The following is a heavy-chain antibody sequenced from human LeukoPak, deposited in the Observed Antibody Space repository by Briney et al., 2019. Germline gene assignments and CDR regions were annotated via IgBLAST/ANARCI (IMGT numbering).Heavy chain of an antibody. D-gene: IGHD4-17*01. Sequence: GGSLRLSCAASGFTFSSYWMSWVRQAPGKGLGWVANIKQDGSEKYYVDSVKGRFTISRDNAKNSLYLQMNSLRAEDTAVYYCARGSLYGDYDYYFDYWGQGTLVTVSS. CDR1: GFTFSSYW. J-gene: IGHJ4*02. CDR3: ARGSLYGDYDYYFDY. V-gene: IGHV3-7*01. CDR2: IKQDGSEK.